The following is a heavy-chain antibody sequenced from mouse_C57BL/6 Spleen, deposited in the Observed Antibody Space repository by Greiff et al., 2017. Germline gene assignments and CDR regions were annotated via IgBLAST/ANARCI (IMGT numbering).Heavy chain of an antibody. CDR1: GYAFSSSW. J-gene: IGHJ4*01. Sequence: QVQLKQSGPELVKPGASVKISCKASGYAFSSSWMNWVKQRPGKGLEWIGRISPGDGDTNYTGKFKGKATLTADKSSSTAYMQLSSLTSDDSAVYFCARSSITTVVARAMDYWGQGTSVAVAS. CDR3: ARSSITTVVARAMDY. V-gene: IGHV1-82*01. D-gene: IGHD1-1*01. CDR2: ISPGDGDT.